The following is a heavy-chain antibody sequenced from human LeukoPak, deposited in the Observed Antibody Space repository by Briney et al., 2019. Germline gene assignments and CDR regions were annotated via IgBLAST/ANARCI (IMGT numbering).Heavy chain of an antibody. Sequence: GGSLRLSCAASGFIFSTYSMNWVRQAPGKGLEWVSSISSSSSYIYYADSVKGRFTISRDNAKNSLYLQMNSLRAEDTAVYYCARDGHSSGWYYFDYWGQGTLVTVSS. CDR2: ISSSSSYI. CDR1: GFIFSTYS. V-gene: IGHV3-21*01. J-gene: IGHJ4*02. D-gene: IGHD6-19*01. CDR3: ARDGHSSGWYYFDY.